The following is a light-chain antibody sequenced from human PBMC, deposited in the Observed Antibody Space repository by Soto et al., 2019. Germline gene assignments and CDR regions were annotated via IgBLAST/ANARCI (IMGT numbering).Light chain of an antibody. CDR1: SSDVGSYNL. CDR3: CSYAGSSTPLI. V-gene: IGLV2-23*02. J-gene: IGLJ1*01. CDR2: EVS. Sequence: QSVLTQPGSVSGSPGQSITISCTGTSSDVGSYNLVSWYQQHPGKAPKPMIYEVSKRPSGVSNRFSGSKSGNTASLTISGLQAEDEADYYCCSYAGSSTPLIFGTGTKVTVL.